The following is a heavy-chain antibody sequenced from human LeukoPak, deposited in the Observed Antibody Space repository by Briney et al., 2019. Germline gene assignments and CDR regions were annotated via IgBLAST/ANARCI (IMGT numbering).Heavy chain of an antibody. V-gene: IGHV4-4*07. D-gene: IGHD3-10*01. CDR1: GGSISSYY. CDR2: IYTSGST. J-gene: IGHJ5*02. Sequence: PSETLSLTCTVSGGSISSYYWSWIRQPAGKGLEWIGRIYTSGSTNYNPSLKSRVTMSVGTSRNQFSLKLSSVTAADTAVYYCARDGLPFGSWFDPWGQGTLVTVSS. CDR3: ARDGLPFGSWFDP.